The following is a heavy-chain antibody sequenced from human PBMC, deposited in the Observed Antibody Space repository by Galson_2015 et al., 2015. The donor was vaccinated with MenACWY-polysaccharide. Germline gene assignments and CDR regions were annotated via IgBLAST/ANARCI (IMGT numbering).Heavy chain of an antibody. J-gene: IGHJ4*02. V-gene: IGHV3-23*01. CDR2: ISSSGGST. CDR3: AAGYFRYDY. Sequence: SLRLSCADSGFSFSSYAINWVRQAPGKGLEWVAGISSSGGSTQFAGSVKGRFTISRDNSKNTVYLQMNCLRAEDTAVYYCAAGYFRYDYWGQGTPVTVSS. D-gene: IGHD2-15*01. CDR1: GFSFSSYA.